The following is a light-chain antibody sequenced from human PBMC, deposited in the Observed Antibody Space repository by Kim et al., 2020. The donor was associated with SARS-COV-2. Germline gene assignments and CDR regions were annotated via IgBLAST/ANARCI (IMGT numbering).Light chain of an antibody. V-gene: IGLV2-14*04. CDR2: DVS. Sequence: GQSITISCPGTSSDVGRYKYVSWYQQHPGKAPKLMIYDVSERPSGVSNRFSGSKSGNTASLTISGLQAEDEANYYCSSYASSRSYVFGTGTKVTVL. CDR3: SSYASSRSYV. J-gene: IGLJ1*01. CDR1: SSDVGRYKY.